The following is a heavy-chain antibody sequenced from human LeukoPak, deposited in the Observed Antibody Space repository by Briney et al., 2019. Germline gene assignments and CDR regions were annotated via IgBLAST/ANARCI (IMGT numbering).Heavy chain of an antibody. CDR1: GGSFSGYY. J-gene: IGHJ4*02. Sequence: SETLSLTCAVYGGSFSGYYWSWIRQPPGKGLEWIGETNHSGSTNYNPSLKSRVTISVDTSKNQFSLKLSSVTAADTAVYYCARDQWLDFDYWGQGTLVTVSS. CDR3: ARDQWLDFDY. D-gene: IGHD6-19*01. CDR2: TNHSGST. V-gene: IGHV4-34*01.